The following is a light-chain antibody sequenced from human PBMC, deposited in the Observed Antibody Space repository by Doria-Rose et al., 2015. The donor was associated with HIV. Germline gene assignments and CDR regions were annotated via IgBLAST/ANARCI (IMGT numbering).Light chain of an antibody. V-gene: IGKV1-5*03. CDR1: QSISSW. Sequence: TQSPSTLSASVGDRVTITCRASQSISSWLAWYQQKPGKAPNLLIYKASSLESGVPPRFSGSGSGTEFTLTISSLQPDDFATYYCLQYNSYLSFGQGTKLEIK. J-gene: IGKJ2*01. CDR3: LQYNSYLS. CDR2: KAS.